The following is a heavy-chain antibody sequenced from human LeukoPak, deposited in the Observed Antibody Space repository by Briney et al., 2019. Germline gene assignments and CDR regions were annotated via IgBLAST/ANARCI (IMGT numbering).Heavy chain of an antibody. V-gene: IGHV3-7*01. CDR1: GFTFSGAW. Sequence: PGGSLGLSCTASGFTFSGAWMTWVRQAPGKGLEWVANIREDGTEKNYVDSVKGRFTISRDNAKNSLFPQMSNLRDDDTAIYYCARHVGISFWGQGTLVTVSS. CDR2: IREDGTEK. J-gene: IGHJ4*02. D-gene: IGHD7-27*01. CDR3: ARHVGISF.